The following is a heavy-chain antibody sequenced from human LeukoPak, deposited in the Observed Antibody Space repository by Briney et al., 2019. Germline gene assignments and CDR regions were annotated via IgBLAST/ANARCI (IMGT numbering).Heavy chain of an antibody. CDR3: ARVVVAANDYYYYYGMDV. CDR2: IIPILGIA. D-gene: IGHD2-15*01. CDR1: GGTFSSYA. V-gene: IGHV1-69*04. Sequence: SVKVSCKASGGTFSSYAISWVRQAPGQGLEWMGRIIPILGIANYAQKFQGRVTITADKSTSTAYMELSSLRSEDTAVYYCARVVVAANDYYYYYGMDVWGQGATVTVSS. J-gene: IGHJ6*02.